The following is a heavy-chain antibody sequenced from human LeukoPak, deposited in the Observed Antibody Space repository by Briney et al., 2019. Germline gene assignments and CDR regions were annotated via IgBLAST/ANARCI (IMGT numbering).Heavy chain of an antibody. Sequence: GASMKVSCRASGYTFTGYYMHWVRQAPGQGLEWMGRINPNSGGTNYAQKFQGRVTMTRDTSISTAYMELSRLRSDDTAVYYCAVTFKGYYMDVWGKGTTVTVSS. CDR2: INPNSGGT. CDR1: GYTFTGYY. CDR3: AVTFKGYYMDV. J-gene: IGHJ6*03. D-gene: IGHD2/OR15-2a*01. V-gene: IGHV1-2*06.